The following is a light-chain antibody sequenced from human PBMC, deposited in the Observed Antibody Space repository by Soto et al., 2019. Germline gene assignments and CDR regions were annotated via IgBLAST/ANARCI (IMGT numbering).Light chain of an antibody. CDR2: GVS. J-gene: IGKJ2*01. V-gene: IGKV3-15*01. CDR1: QSVSSN. Sequence: EIVMTQSPATLSASPGEGATLSCRASQSVSSNLAWYQRKPGRAPRLLIYGVSTRATGIPARFSGSGSETEFTLTISSLQSEDFAVYYCQQYNNWPPYTFGQGTKVDIK. CDR3: QQYNNWPPYT.